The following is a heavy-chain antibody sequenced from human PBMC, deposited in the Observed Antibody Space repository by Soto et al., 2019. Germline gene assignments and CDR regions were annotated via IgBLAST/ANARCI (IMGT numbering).Heavy chain of an antibody. J-gene: IGHJ6*02. D-gene: IGHD2-2*01. Sequence: NPSETLSLTCNVSGGSVSSGDYHWSWIRQPPGKGLEWIGYIHYSGHTYYDPSLKSRLIISSDSSNNQFSLKVTSVTAADTAVYFCARASAQMWPQLYYRVDVWGQGTTVTVSS. CDR2: IHYSGHT. CDR1: GGSVSSGDYH. CDR3: ARASAQMWPQLYYRVDV. V-gene: IGHV4-30-4*01.